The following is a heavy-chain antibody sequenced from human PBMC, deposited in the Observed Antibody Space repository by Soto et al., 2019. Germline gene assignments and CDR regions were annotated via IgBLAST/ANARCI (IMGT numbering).Heavy chain of an antibody. D-gene: IGHD2-21*02. J-gene: IGHJ4*02. CDR1: GYTFTSYA. CDR3: ARSILVVTALDY. Sequence: QVQLVQSGAEEKKPGASVKVSCKASGYTFTSYAMHWVRQAPGQRLEWMGWINAGNGNTKYSQKFQGRVTITRDTPASTADMELSSLGSEDKGVYYCARSILVVTALDYWGQGTLVTVSS. CDR2: INAGNGNT. V-gene: IGHV1-3*05.